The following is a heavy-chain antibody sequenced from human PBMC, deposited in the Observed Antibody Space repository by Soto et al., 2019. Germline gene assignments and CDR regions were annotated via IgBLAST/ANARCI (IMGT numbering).Heavy chain of an antibody. CDR2: INQSGST. D-gene: IGHD3-10*01. J-gene: IGHJ5*02. V-gene: IGHV4-39*02. CDR3: AREVRYYASGRFGWLAP. Sequence: SETLSLTCTVSGGSISSSSYYWGWIRQPPGKGLEWIGEINQSGSTNYNPSLKRPVTLSVNTSKNQFSLKLSSVTAADTAVYYCAREVRYYASGRFGWLAPRGQGTLVIGSS. CDR1: GGSISSSSYY.